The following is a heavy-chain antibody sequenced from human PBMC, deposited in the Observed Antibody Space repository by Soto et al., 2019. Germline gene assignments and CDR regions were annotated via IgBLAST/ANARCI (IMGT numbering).Heavy chain of an antibody. D-gene: IGHD6-13*01. CDR2: ISYDGGDK. CDR1: GFTFSSYT. Sequence: GGSLRLSCAASGFTFSSYTMHWVRQTPGKGLEWVAHISYDGGDKYYADSVKGRFTISRDNSKNTLYLQMNSLRAEDTAVYYCARDRMYRSRGFSWGQGTLVTASS. CDR3: ARDRMYRSRGFS. V-gene: IGHV3-30-3*01. J-gene: IGHJ5*02.